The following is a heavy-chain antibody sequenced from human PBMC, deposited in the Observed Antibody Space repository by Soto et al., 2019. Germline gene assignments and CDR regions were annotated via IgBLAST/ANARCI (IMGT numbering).Heavy chain of an antibody. CDR1: GFSFDAYS. V-gene: IGHV3-43*01. CDR3: AKGRSLRYTRYDFDD. D-gene: IGHD5-12*01. CDR2: ITSDGGTT. J-gene: IGHJ4*02. Sequence: EVQLVESGGVVVQPGGSLRLSCAASGFSFDAYSMHWIRQIPGKGLEWVSLITSDGGTTYYADSVKGRFAISRDNSKSSLFLHLNSLRTEDTAFYYCAKGRSLRYTRYDFDDWCQGNLVTVSS.